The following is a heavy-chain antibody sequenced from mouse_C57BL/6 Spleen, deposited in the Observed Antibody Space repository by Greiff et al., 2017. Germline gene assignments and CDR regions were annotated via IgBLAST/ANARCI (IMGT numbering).Heavy chain of an antibody. V-gene: IGHV1-72*01. J-gene: IGHJ3*01. CDR1: GYTFTSYW. Sequence: QVQLQQSGAELVKPGASVKLSCKASGYTFTSYWMHWVKQSPGRGLEWIGRIHPNSGGTKYNEKFKSKATLTVDKPSSTDYMQLSSLTSEDAAVYYCGIGYSVFDYWGQGTLVTVSA. CDR2: IHPNSGGT. D-gene: IGHD2-12*01. CDR3: GIGYSVFDY.